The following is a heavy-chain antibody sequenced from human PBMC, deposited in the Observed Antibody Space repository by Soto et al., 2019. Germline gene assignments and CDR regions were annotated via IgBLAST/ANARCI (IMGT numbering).Heavy chain of an antibody. V-gene: IGHV4-4*07. CDR3: ATTAMPNYYYYGMYV. CDR2: IYTSGST. CDR1: GGSISSYY. D-gene: IGHD5-18*01. J-gene: IGHJ6*02. Sequence: PSETLSLTCTVSGGSISSYYWSWIRQPAGKGLEWIGRIYTSGSTNYNPSLKSRVTMSVDTSKNQFSLKLSSVTAADTAVYYCATTAMPNYYYYGMYVWGQGTTVTVSS.